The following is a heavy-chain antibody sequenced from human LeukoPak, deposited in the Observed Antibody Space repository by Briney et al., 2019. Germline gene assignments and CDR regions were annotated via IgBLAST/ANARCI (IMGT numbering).Heavy chain of an antibody. Sequence: SETLSLTCTVSGGSISSSSYYWVWIRQPPGKGLEGIGSIYYSGSTYYNPSLKSRVTISVDTSKNQFSLKLSSVTAADTAVYYCAREGPNYGMDVWGQGTTVTVSS. CDR3: AREGPNYGMDV. V-gene: IGHV4-39*02. CDR2: IYYSGST. J-gene: IGHJ6*02. CDR1: GGSISSSSYY.